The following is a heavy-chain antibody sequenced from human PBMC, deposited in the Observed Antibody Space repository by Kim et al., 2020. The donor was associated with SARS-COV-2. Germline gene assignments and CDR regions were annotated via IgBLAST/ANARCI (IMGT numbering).Heavy chain of an antibody. Sequence: GGSLRLSCAASGFTFSSYAMSWVRQAPGKGLEWVSAISGSGGSTYYADSVKGRFTISRDNSKNTLYLQMNSLRAEDTAVYYCAKDHIVVVPAAIRGNWFDPWGQGTLVTVSS. J-gene: IGHJ5*02. D-gene: IGHD2-2*02. CDR1: GFTFSSYA. V-gene: IGHV3-23*01. CDR3: AKDHIVVVPAAIRGNWFDP. CDR2: ISGSGGST.